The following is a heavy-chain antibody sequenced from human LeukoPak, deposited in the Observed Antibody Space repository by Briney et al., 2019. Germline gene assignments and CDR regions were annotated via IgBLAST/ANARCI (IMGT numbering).Heavy chain of an antibody. Sequence: SETLSLTCTVSGGSISSSSYYWGWIRQPPGKGLEWIGSIYYSGSTYYNPSLKSRVTISVDTSKNQFSLKLSSVTAADTAVYYCARTNYYDSSGYRYYYYYYYMDVWGKGTTVTVSS. CDR1: GGSISSSSYY. J-gene: IGHJ6*03. CDR3: ARTNYYDSSGYRYYYYYYYMDV. V-gene: IGHV4-39*07. D-gene: IGHD3-22*01. CDR2: IYYSGST.